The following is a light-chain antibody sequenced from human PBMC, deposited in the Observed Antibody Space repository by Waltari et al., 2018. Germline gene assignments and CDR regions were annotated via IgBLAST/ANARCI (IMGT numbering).Light chain of an antibody. J-gene: IGKJ1*01. CDR3: QQYYFTPPRT. CDR1: QDISNS. Sequence: DIQMTQSPSSLSASVGDRVTITCRASQDISNSLAWYLQKAGKAPKLLLSAASRLESGVPSRFLGSGSGTHFTLTIIRLQPDDFATYYCQQYYFTPPRTFGQGTKVELK. CDR2: AAS. V-gene: IGKV1-NL1*01.